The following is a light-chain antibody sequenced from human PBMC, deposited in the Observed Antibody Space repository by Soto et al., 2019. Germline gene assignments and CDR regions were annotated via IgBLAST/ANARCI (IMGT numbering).Light chain of an antibody. V-gene: IGKV4-1*01. CDR2: WAS. J-gene: IGKJ5*01. CDR3: QQRSNWPPIT. Sequence: DIVMTQSPASLAVSLGERATINCKSSLSLLFSSNKKNYLAWYQQRPGQPPKLLIYWASSRESGVPDRFTGSGSGTDFTLSISSLQAEDVAVYYGQQRSNWPPITFSHETRLEIK. CDR1: LSLLFSSNKKNY.